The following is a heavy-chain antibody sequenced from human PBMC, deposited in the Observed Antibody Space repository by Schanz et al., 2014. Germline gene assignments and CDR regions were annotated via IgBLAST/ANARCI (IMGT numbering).Heavy chain of an antibody. V-gene: IGHV1-18*01. CDR1: GYIFTAYG. J-gene: IGHJ4*02. CDR2: ISAQTGDA. Sequence: VQSVHSGTEVQKLGASVKVSCQTSGYIFTAYGINWARQAPGQGLEWIGGISAQTGDARYAQKMQGRVTMTGDVSTATAFMELRSLRYDDTAVYYCARGGYSSSCCDRDIAHFDYWGQGTLVTVSS. CDR3: ARGGYSSSCCDRDIAHFDY. D-gene: IGHD6-13*01.